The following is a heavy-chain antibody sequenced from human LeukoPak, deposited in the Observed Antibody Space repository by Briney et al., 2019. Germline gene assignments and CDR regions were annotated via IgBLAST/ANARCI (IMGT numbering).Heavy chain of an antibody. CDR3: AKMGHSGYDYRTFWYSS. D-gene: IGHD5-12*01. J-gene: IGHJ5*02. Sequence: GSLRLSCAASGFSFSDYAMCWVRQAPGKGLEWVSSISATTTRTYYADSVKGRFTISRDNSKDTLYLQMSGLRAEDTATYYCAKMGHSGYDYRTFWYSSWGQGTLVTVSS. CDR2: ISATTTRT. CDR1: GFSFSDYA. V-gene: IGHV3-23*01.